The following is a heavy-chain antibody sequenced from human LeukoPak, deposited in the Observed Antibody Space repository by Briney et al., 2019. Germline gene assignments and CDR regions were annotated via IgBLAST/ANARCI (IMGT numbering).Heavy chain of an antibody. V-gene: IGHV4-38-2*02. D-gene: IGHD5-12*01. CDR3: ARAGGYDAEDYYYYYYMDV. CDR2: IYYDGST. J-gene: IGHJ6*03. CDR1: GYSISSGYY. Sequence: PSETLSLTCTVSGYSISSGYYWGWIRQPPGQGLDWIATIYYDGSTYYNPSLKSRVTISIDTSKNQFSLNLISVTAADTAVYYCARAGGYDAEDYYYYYYMDVWSKGTTVTVSS.